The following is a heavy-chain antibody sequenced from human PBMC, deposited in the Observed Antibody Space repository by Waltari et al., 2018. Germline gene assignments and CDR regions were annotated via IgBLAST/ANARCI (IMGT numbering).Heavy chain of an antibody. CDR1: GYSFTSYW. CDR2: IYPGDSDT. D-gene: IGHD1-26*01. J-gene: IGHJ6*03. CDR3: ARHGWYSGHDGDYFYMDV. Sequence: EVQLVQSGAEVKKAGESLRISCEGSGYSFTSYWIGWVRQMPGKGLEWMGFIYPGDSDTRYSPSFQGQVTISADKSLRTAYLQWTSLKASDSGMYYCARHGWYSGHDGDYFYMDVWGTGTTVSVSS. V-gene: IGHV5-51*01.